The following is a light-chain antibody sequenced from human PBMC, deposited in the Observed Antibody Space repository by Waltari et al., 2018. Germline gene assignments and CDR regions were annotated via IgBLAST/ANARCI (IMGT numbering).Light chain of an antibody. V-gene: IGKV3-15*01. J-gene: IGKJ2*01. CDR1: QSVNTN. Sequence: EIVMTQSPATLSVSPGERAILSCRASQSVNTNLAWYHQKPGQAPRLLIYGASTRATDIPARFSGSGSGTEFTLTISSLQSEDFAVYYCHQYNDGPPFNFGQGTKLEIK. CDR3: HQYNDGPPFN. CDR2: GAS.